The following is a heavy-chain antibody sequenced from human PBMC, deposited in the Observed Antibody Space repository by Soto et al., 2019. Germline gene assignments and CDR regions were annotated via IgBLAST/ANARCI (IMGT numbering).Heavy chain of an antibody. Sequence: SETLSLTCTFSGGSISSYYWSLIRQPPGKGLEWIGYIYYSGSTNYNPSLKSRVTISVDTSKNQFSLKLSSVTAADTAVYYCARQFGGAPWGFDYWGQGTLVTVSS. V-gene: IGHV4-59*08. CDR3: ARQFGGAPWGFDY. D-gene: IGHD3-16*01. J-gene: IGHJ4*02. CDR1: GGSISSYY. CDR2: IYYSGST.